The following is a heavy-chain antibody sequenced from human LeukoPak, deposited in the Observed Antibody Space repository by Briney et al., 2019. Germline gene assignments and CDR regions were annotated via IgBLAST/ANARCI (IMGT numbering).Heavy chain of an antibody. CDR3: ARYHDYGDYKRYFDP. CDR2: ISIDGRNE. D-gene: IGHD4-17*01. Sequence: GTSLRLSCAASGFTFSIYAIHWVRQAPGKGLEWVAVISIDGRNEYYADSVKGRFTVSRDNSKNTLYLQMNSLGAEDTAVYYCARYHDYGDYKRYFDPWGQGILVTVSS. V-gene: IGHV3-30*04. J-gene: IGHJ5*02. CDR1: GFTFSIYA.